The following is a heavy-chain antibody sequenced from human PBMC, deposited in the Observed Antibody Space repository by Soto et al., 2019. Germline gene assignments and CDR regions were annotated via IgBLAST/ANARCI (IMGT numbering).Heavy chain of an antibody. CDR1: GGSLSSYY. D-gene: IGHD3-9*01. CDR3: ARVVKTYEILTGWTTVFDY. Sequence: SETLSLTCTVSGGSLSSYYWSWIRQPPGKGLEWIGYIYSSGSTTYNPSLKSRVTISVDASKNQFSLKVTSVTAADTAVYYCARVVKTYEILTGWTTVFDYWGQGTLVTVSS. V-gene: IGHV4-59*01. CDR2: IYSSGST. J-gene: IGHJ4*02.